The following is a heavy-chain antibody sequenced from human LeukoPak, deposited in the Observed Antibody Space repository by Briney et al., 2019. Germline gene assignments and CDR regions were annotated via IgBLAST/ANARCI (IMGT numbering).Heavy chain of an antibody. D-gene: IGHD2-21*01. J-gene: IGHJ4*02. CDR1: GITLSNYG. V-gene: IGHV3-23*01. CDR2: ISGSGGST. CDR3: AKRGVVIRVILVGFHKEAYYFDS. Sequence: GGSLRLSCAVSGITLSNYGMSWVRQAPGKGLEWVAGISGSGGSTNYAGSVKGRFTISRDNRKNTLYLQMTSLRVEDTAVYFCAKRGVVIRVILVGFHKEAYYFDSWGQGALVTVSS.